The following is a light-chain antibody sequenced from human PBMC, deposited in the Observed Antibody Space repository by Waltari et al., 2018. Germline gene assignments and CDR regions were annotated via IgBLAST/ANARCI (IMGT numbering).Light chain of an antibody. V-gene: IGKV4-1*01. J-gene: IGKJ4*01. Sequence: DIVMTQSPDSLAVSLGERATINCKSSQSVLYSSNNKNYVAWYQQKPGQPPKLLVYWASTRESGVPDRFSGSGSGTDFSLTISSLQAEDVAVYYCQQLYSLPGTFGGGTNVEIK. CDR1: QSVLYSSNNKNY. CDR2: WAS. CDR3: QQLYSLPGT.